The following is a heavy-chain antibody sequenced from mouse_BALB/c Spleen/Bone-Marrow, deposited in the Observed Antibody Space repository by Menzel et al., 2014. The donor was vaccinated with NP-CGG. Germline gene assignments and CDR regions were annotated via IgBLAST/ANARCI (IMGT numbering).Heavy chain of an antibody. CDR1: GYTFTSYW. Sequence: EVKVEESGTVLARPGASVKMSCKASGYTFTSYWMHWVKQRPGQGLEWIGTIYPGNSDTTYNQKFKGKAKLTAVTSTSTAYMELSSLTNEDSAVYYCTTLARSYFDYWGQGTTLTVSS. V-gene: IGHV1-5*01. CDR3: TTLARSYFDY. J-gene: IGHJ2*01. CDR2: IYPGNSDT.